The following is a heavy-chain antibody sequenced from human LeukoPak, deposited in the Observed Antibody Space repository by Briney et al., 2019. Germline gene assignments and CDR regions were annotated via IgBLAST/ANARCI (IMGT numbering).Heavy chain of an antibody. D-gene: IGHD2-8*01. CDR3: ARDNDFDY. V-gene: IGHV1-46*04. Sequence: ASVKVSCKASGYTFTGYYIHWVRQAPGQGLEWMGIIYPGGGSTSYAQKLQGRITMTRDMSASTVYMELSSLRSEDTAIYYCARDNDFDYWGQGTLVTVSS. CDR2: IYPGGGST. J-gene: IGHJ4*02. CDR1: GYTFTGYY.